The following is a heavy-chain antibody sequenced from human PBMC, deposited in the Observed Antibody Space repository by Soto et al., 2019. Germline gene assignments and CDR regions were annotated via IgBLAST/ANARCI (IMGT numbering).Heavy chain of an antibody. CDR2: INADNSNT. V-gene: IGHV1-3*01. Sequence: GASVKVSCKTSGYSLAAYAMHWGRQAPGRSLEPTGWINADNSNTKDSERFQGRVTITRDTFANTAYMELSSLRSEDTAVYYCARTLVIGVPAAMPPGYWGQGTLVTVSS. J-gene: IGHJ4*02. D-gene: IGHD2-2*01. CDR3: ARTLVIGVPAAMPPGY. CDR1: GYSLAAYA.